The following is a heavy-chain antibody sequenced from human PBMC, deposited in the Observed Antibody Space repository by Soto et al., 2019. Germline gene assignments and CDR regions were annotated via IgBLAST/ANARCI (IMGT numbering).Heavy chain of an antibody. Sequence: QVQLQESGPGLVKPSQTLSLTCTVSGGSISSGDYYWSWIRQHPGKGLEWIGYIYYSGSTYYNPSLKSRVTISVDTSKNQFSLKLSAVTAADTAVYYCATYGSGSYKPTTFDYWGQGTLVTVSS. CDR2: IYYSGST. J-gene: IGHJ4*02. V-gene: IGHV4-31*03. D-gene: IGHD3-10*01. CDR1: GGSISSGDYY. CDR3: ATYGSGSYKPTTFDY.